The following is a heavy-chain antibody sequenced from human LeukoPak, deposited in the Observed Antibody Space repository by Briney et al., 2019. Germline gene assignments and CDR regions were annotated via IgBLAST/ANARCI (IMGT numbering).Heavy chain of an antibody. CDR1: GGSISSSSYY. V-gene: IGHV4-39*01. Sequence: SETLSLTCTVSGGSISSSSYYWGWIRQPPGKGLEWIGSIYYSGSTYYNPSLKSRVTISVDTSKNQFSLKLSSVTAADTAVYYCARHKYDFSCYWFDPWGQGTLVTVSS. J-gene: IGHJ5*02. CDR2: IYYSGST. D-gene: IGHD3-3*01. CDR3: ARHKYDFSCYWFDP.